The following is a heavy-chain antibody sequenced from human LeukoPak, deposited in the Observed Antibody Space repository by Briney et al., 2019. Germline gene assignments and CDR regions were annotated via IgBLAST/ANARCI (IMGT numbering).Heavy chain of an antibody. V-gene: IGHV3-23*01. D-gene: IGHD3-22*01. Sequence: GGSLRLSCAASGFTFSSYTMSWVRQAPGKGLEGVSGMSGGGGSTYYADSVKGRSTISRDNSKNRLYLRMTSLRTEDTAVYYCAKDRRPTYYSDSSGYYFRDAFDMWGQGTMVTVSS. CDR2: MSGGGGST. J-gene: IGHJ3*02. CDR3: AKDRRPTYYSDSSGYYFRDAFDM. CDR1: GFTFSSYT.